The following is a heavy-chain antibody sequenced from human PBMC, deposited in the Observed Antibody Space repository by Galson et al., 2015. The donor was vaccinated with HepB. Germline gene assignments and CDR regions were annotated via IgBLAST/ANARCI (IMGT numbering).Heavy chain of an antibody. J-gene: IGHJ2*01. CDR3: ARGHPTYGSFDL. CDR2: INHSGST. Sequence: LSLTCAVYGGSFSGYYWSWIRQPPGKGLEWIGEINHSGSTNYNPPLKSRVAISVDTSKNQFSLKLSSLTAADTAVYYCARGHPTYGSFDLWGRGTLVTVSS. V-gene: IGHV4-34*01. D-gene: IGHD1-26*01. CDR1: GGSFSGYY.